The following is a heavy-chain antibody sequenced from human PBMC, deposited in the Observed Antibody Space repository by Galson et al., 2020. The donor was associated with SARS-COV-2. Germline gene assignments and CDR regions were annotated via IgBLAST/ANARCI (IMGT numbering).Heavy chain of an antibody. D-gene: IGHD1-26*01. V-gene: IGHV3-30-3*01. CDR1: GYSFSYYA. CDR3: ASVSDGSYAGYFDH. J-gene: IGHJ4*02. CDR2: ISYDGNNK. Sequence: GGSLRLSCAASGYSFSYYAIHWVRQAPGKGLEWVAVISYDGNNKYYADSVKGRFTISRDNSRNTLYLQLNSLRTDDTAVYYCASVSDGSYAGYFDHWGQGTLVTVSS.